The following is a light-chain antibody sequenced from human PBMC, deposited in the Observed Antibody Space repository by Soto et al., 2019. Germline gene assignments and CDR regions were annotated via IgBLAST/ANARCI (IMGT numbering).Light chain of an antibody. CDR2: GAS. V-gene: IGKV3-20*01. J-gene: IGKJ2*01. Sequence: EIVLTQSPGTLSLSPGDRATLSCRASQSVSSTYLGWYQQKPGQAPRLLIYGASSRATGIPDRFSGSGSGTDFTLTISRLEPEDFAVYYCQHYGTSLYTFGQGTKLEIK. CDR1: QSVSSTY. CDR3: QHYGTSLYT.